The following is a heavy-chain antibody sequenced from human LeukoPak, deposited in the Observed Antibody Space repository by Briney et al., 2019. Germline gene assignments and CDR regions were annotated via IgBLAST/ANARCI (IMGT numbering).Heavy chain of an antibody. V-gene: IGHV4-59*01. CDR1: GGSISTYY. Sequence: PSETLSLTCTVFGGSISTYYWTWIRQPPGKGLEWIGYNHYTGTTNYNPSLQSRVTISVATSKNQFSLKLSSVTAADTALYYCARDRASAGGFDYWGQGTLVTVSS. D-gene: IGHD2-15*01. J-gene: IGHJ4*02. CDR2: NHYTGTT. CDR3: ARDRASAGGFDY.